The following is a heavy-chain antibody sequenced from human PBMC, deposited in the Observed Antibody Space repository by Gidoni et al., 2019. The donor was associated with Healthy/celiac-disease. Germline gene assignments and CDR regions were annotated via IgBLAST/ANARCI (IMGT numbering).Heavy chain of an antibody. CDR3: ARQPPYNHLGFIDDILTGDLDY. Sequence: DGLEWIGSIYYSGSTYYNPSLKSRVTISVDTSKNQFSLKLSSVTAADTAVYYCARQPPYNHLGFIDDILTGDLDYWGQGTLVTVSS. V-gene: IGHV4-39*01. J-gene: IGHJ4*02. D-gene: IGHD3-9*01. CDR2: IYYSGST.